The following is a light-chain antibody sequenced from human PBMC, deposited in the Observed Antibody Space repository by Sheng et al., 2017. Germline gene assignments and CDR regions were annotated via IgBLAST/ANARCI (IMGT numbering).Light chain of an antibody. V-gene: IGLV2-14*03. CDR1: SSDIGTFNY. J-gene: IGLJ3*02. CDR2: NVK. Sequence: QSALTQPASVSGSPGQTITISCIGTSSDIGTFNYVSWYQQHPGEVPKVLIYNVKRRPSGESSRFSGSKSGNTASLVISGLQAEDEADYYCISYRRGGSWVFGGGTRVTVL. CDR3: ISYRRGGSWV.